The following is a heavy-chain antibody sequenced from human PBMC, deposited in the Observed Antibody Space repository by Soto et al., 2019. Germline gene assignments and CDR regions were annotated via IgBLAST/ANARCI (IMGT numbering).Heavy chain of an antibody. CDR3: ARQKAWTGEWLSLDAPGIDV. V-gene: IGHV3-11*01. CDR2: ISSSGSTI. CDR1: GFTFSDYD. D-gene: IGHD3-22*01. J-gene: IGHJ6*02. Sequence: QVQLVESGGGLVKPGGSLRLSCAASGFTFSDYDMSWIRQAPGKGLEWVSYISSSGSTIYYADSVKGRFTISRDNAKNSLYLQMNSLRAEDTAVYYCARQKAWTGEWLSLDAPGIDVWGQGTTVTVSS.